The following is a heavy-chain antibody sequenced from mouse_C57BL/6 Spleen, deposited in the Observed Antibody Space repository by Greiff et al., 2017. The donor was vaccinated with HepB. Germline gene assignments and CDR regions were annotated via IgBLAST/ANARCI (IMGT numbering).Heavy chain of an antibody. CDR1: GFTFSDYY. D-gene: IGHD3-2*02. CDR3: ARDLSSGYEYYAMDY. J-gene: IGHJ4*01. CDR2: INYDGSST. V-gene: IGHV5-16*01. Sequence: EVQRVESEGGLVQPGSSMKLSCTASGFTFSDYYMAWVRQVPEKGLEWVANINYDGSSTYYLDSLKSRFIISRDNAKNILYLQMSSLKSEDTATYYCARDLSSGYEYYAMDYWGQGTSVTVSS.